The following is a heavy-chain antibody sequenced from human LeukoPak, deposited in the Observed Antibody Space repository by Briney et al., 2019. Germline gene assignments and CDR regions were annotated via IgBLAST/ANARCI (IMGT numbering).Heavy chain of an antibody. CDR1: GFTFRNFD. D-gene: IGHD3-22*01. Sequence: GGSLRLSCAASGFTFRNFDMNWVRQAPGKGLEWVSYISSSATAIYYADSVKGRFTVSRDNAKNSLFLQMNSLRAEDTAVYYCAKDGAYYYDSSGYGLDYWGQGTLVTVSS. CDR2: ISSSATAI. V-gene: IGHV3-48*03. J-gene: IGHJ4*02. CDR3: AKDGAYYYDSSGYGLDY.